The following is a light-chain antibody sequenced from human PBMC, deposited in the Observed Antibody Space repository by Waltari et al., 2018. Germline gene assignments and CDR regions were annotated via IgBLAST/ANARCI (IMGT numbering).Light chain of an antibody. CDR3: QQYNNWPYT. Sequence: EIVMTQSPATLSVSPGERATLSCRASQSVSSNLAWYQQKPGQAPRLVIYGASTRATGMPARFSGSGSGTQFTLTISGMQSEDFAVYYCQQYNNWPYTFGQGTKLEIK. CDR1: QSVSSN. J-gene: IGKJ2*01. V-gene: IGKV3-15*01. CDR2: GAS.